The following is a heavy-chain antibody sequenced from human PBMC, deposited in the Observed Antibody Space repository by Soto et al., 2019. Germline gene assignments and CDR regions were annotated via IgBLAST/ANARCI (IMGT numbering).Heavy chain of an antibody. CDR2: ISSSSSYT. CDR3: ARDPMVRGVIPTYGMDV. D-gene: IGHD3-10*01. CDR1: GFTFSDYY. Sequence: QVQLVESGGGLVKPGGSLRLSCAASGFTFSDYYMSWIRQAPGKGLEWASYISSSSSYTNYADSVKGRFTISRDNAKNSLYLQMNSLRAEDTAVYYCARDPMVRGVIPTYGMDVWGQGTTVTVSS. V-gene: IGHV3-11*05. J-gene: IGHJ6*02.